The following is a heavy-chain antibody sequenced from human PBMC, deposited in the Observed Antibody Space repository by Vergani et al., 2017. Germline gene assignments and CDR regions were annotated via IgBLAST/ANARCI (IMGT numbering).Heavy chain of an antibody. Sequence: QVQLVESGGGVVQPGRSLRLSCAASGFTFSSYGMHWVRQAPGQGLEWVAVIWYDGSNKYYADSVKGRFTISRDNSTNTLYLQMNSLRAEDTAVYYCARGGTMVQGVSRTSYFDYWGQGTLVTVSS. CDR3: ARGGTMVQGVSRTSYFDY. D-gene: IGHD3-10*01. CDR1: GFTFSSYG. J-gene: IGHJ4*02. CDR2: IWYDGSNK. V-gene: IGHV3-33*01.